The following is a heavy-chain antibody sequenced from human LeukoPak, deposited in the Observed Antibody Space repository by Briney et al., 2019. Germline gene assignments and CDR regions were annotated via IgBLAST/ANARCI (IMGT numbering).Heavy chain of an antibody. CDR1: GGTFSSYA. D-gene: IGHD5-12*01. V-gene: IGHV1-69*05. CDR2: IIPIFGTA. CDR3: ARDLVATIVAPDAFDI. J-gene: IGHJ3*02. Sequence: ASVKVSCKASGGTFSSYAISWVRQAPGQGLEWMGRIIPIFGTANYAQKFQGRVTITTDESTRTAYMELSSLRSEDTAVYYCARDLVATIVAPDAFDIWGQGTMVTVSS.